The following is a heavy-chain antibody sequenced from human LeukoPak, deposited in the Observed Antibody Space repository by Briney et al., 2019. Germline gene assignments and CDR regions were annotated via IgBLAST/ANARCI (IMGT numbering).Heavy chain of an antibody. J-gene: IGHJ3*01. V-gene: IGHV1-69*01. CDR2: IIPIFGTA. CDR3: AYLSASNTGAFDV. Sequence: ASVKVSCKASGGTFSSYAISWVRQAPGQGLEWMGGIIPIFGTANYAQKFQGRVTITADDSTSTGYMELSSLRSEDTAVFYCAYLSASNTGAFDVWGQGTVVTVSS. D-gene: IGHD2-8*02. CDR1: GGTFSSYA.